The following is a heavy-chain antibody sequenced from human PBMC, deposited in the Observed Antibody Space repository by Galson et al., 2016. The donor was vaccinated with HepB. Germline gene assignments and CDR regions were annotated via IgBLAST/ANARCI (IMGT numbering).Heavy chain of an antibody. D-gene: IGHD2-15*01. V-gene: IGHV5-51*01. CDR1: GYTSSSYR. CDR2: IYVGDSET. Sequence: QSGAEVKKPGESLKISCTLSGYTSSSYRIAWVRQMPGKGLEWMGIIYVGDSETRYSPSFQGQVTISADKSINTAYLQWKSLKASDTAMYYCARRRLEAVTPCLGYWGQGTPVTVSA. J-gene: IGHJ4*02. CDR3: ARRRLEAVTPCLGY.